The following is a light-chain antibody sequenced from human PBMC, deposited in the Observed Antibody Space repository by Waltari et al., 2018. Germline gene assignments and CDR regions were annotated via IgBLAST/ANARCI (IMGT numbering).Light chain of an antibody. V-gene: IGLV2-14*03. CDR1: SRAVGAYDW. CDR3: TSYTSRHSLV. Sequence: SALPQPASVSGSPGQSIPIPCTGTSRAVGAYDWLSWYQQHPGKAPKVVIFVVSYRPSGVSNRYSGSKSGNTASLTISGLQAEDEADYYCTSYTSRHSLVFGTGTKVTVL. CDR2: VVS. J-gene: IGLJ1*01.